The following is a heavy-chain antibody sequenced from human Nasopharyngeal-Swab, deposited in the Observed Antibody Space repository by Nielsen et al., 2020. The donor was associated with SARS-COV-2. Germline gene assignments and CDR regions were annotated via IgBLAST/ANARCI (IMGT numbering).Heavy chain of an antibody. CDR1: GFTFSSYA. V-gene: IGHV3-23*01. Sequence: GASLKISCAASGFTFSSYAMSWVRQAPGKGLEWVSAISGSGGSTYYADSVKGRFTISRDNSKNTLYLQMNSLRAEDTAVYYCAKDYGLYCSSTSCPDDAFDIWGQGTMVTVSS. CDR2: ISGSGGST. J-gene: IGHJ3*02. CDR3: AKDYGLYCSSTSCPDDAFDI. D-gene: IGHD2-2*01.